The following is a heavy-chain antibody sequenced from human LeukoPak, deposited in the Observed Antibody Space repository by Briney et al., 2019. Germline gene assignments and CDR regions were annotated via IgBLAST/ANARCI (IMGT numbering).Heavy chain of an antibody. J-gene: IGHJ6*03. CDR2: ISYDGSNK. D-gene: IGHD4-11*01. CDR3: AREGMTTVSTHDYYYMDV. V-gene: IGHV3-30*04. CDR1: GFTFRSYA. Sequence: PGGSLRLSCAASGFTFRSYAMHWVRQAPGKGLEWVAVISYDGSNKYYADSVKGRFTISRDNSKNTLYLQMNSLRAEDTAVYYCAREGMTTVSTHDYYYMDVWGKGTTVTVSS.